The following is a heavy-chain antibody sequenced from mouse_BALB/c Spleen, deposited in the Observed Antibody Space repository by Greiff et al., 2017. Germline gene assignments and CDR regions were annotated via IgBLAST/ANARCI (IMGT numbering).Heavy chain of an antibody. CDR3: ARHGLLRGDAMDY. J-gene: IGHJ4*01. CDR2: INPSTGYT. CDR1: GYTFTSYW. Sequence: VQLQQSGAELAKPGASVKMSCKASGYTFTSYWMHWVKQRPGQGLEWIGYINPSTGYTEYNQKFKDKATLTADKSSSTAYMQFSSLTTEDSAIYYCARHGLLRGDAMDYWGQGTSVTVSS. D-gene: IGHD1-1*01. V-gene: IGHV1-7*01.